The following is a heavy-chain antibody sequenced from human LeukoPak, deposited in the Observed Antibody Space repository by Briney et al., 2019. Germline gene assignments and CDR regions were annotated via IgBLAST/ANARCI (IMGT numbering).Heavy chain of an antibody. J-gene: IGHJ6*02. CDR3: ARDSTNYDFWSGYYPPYYYYGMDV. D-gene: IGHD3-3*01. Sequence: GASVKVSCKASGYTFTGYYMHWVRQAPGQGLEWMGWINPNSGGTNYAQKFQGRVTMTRDTSISTAYMELSRLGSDDTAVYYCARDSTNYDFWSGYYPPYYYYGMDVWGQGTTVTVSS. CDR2: INPNSGGT. V-gene: IGHV1-2*02. CDR1: GYTFTGYY.